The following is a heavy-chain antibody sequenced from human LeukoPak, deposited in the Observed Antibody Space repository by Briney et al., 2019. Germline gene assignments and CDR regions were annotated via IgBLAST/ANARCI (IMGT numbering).Heavy chain of an antibody. Sequence: GGSLRLSCAASGFTFSMYALHWVRQAPGKGLEWVALISYDGSNADYVDSVKGRFTISRDNSKNTLFLQMNNLRAEDTAVYYCTRGQYYYHSGHYLGNFDYWGQGTLVTVSS. CDR1: GFTFSMYA. CDR3: TRGQYYYHSGHYLGNFDY. V-gene: IGHV3-30*01. J-gene: IGHJ4*02. D-gene: IGHD3-22*01. CDR2: ISYDGSNA.